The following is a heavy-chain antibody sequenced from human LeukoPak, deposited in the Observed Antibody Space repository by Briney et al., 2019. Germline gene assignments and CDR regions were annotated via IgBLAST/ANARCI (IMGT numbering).Heavy chain of an antibody. Sequence: GGSLRLSRTASGFTLGDYATSWFRQAPGKGLEWVGFIRSKPYGGTTEYAASVKGRFTFSREDSKSIAYLQMNSLKTEDTAVYYCTRAAYCSGGSCYYFDYWGQGTLVTVSS. V-gene: IGHV3-49*03. D-gene: IGHD2-15*01. J-gene: IGHJ4*02. CDR1: GFTLGDYA. CDR3: TRAAYCSGGSCYYFDY. CDR2: IRSKPYGGTT.